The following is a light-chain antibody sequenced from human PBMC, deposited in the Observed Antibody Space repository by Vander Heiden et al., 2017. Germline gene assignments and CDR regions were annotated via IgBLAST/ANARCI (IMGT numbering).Light chain of an antibody. CDR1: QGISSY. J-gene: IGKJ2*01. V-gene: IGKV1-9*01. Sequence: IHFTQSPSSLSASVVDRVTITCRASQGISSYLAWYQQNPGKAPKLLIYAASTLQSGVPSRFSGSGSGTDFTLTISSLQPEDFATYYCQQLNGYPRTFGQGTKLEIK. CDR2: AAS. CDR3: QQLNGYPRT.